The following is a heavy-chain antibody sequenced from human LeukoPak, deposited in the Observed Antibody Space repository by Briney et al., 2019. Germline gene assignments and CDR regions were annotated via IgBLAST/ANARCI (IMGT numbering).Heavy chain of an antibody. V-gene: IGHV4-30-4*08. CDR1: GGSISSGDYY. D-gene: IGHD1-26*01. CDR3: ASVSGSYSGAFDI. J-gene: IGHJ3*02. Sequence: SETLSLTCTVSGGSISSGDYYWSWIRQPPGKGLEWIGYIYYSGSTYYNPSLKSRVTISVDTTKNQFSLKLSSVTAADTAVYYCASVSGSYSGAFDIWGQGTMVTVSS. CDR2: IYYSGST.